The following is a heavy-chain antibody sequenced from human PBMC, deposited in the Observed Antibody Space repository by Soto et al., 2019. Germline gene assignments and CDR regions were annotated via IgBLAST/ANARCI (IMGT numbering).Heavy chain of an antibody. D-gene: IGHD2-2*01. CDR2: ISKSDYT. CDR1: GFAFNNYG. CDR3: AREDSIIIPAVSDF. Sequence: GSLRLSCTVSGFAFNNYGINWVRQAPGKGLEWVSSISKSDYTYYSDLVKGRFAISRDNAKSSVSLQMNTLRVEDTAVYYCAREDSIIIPAVSDFWGQGTLVTVSS. V-gene: IGHV3-21*01. J-gene: IGHJ4*02.